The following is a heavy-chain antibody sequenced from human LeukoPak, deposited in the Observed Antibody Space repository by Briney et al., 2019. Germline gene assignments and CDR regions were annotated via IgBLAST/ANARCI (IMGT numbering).Heavy chain of an antibody. D-gene: IGHD6-19*01. CDR2: IIPIFGTA. V-gene: IGHV1-69*13. J-gene: IGHJ5*02. CDR1: GYTFTSYG. Sequence: ASVKVSCKASGYTFTSYGISWVRQAPGQGLEWMGGIIPIFGTANYAQKFQGRVTITADESTSTAYMELSSLRSEDTAVYYCARDHRGASSGWYAWPPENWFDPWGQGTLVTVSS. CDR3: ARDHRGASSGWYAWPPENWFDP.